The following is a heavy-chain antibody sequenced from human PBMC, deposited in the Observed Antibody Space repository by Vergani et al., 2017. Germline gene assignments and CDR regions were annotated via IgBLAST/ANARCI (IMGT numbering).Heavy chain of an antibody. CDR3: ARGDGDRSTYYYYGMDV. D-gene: IGHD4-17*01. V-gene: IGHV3-11*05. CDR1: GFTFSDYY. Sequence: QVQLVESGGGLVKPGGSLRLSCAASGFTFSDYYMSWIRQAPGKGLEWVSYISSSSSYTNYADSVKGRFTIARDNGKNSLYLQMNSLRAEDTAVYYCARGDGDRSTYYYYGMDVWGQGSTVTVSS. J-gene: IGHJ6*02. CDR2: ISSSSSYT.